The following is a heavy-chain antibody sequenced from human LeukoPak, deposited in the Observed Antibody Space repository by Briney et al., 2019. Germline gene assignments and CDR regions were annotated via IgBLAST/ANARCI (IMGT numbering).Heavy chain of an antibody. Sequence: RAGRSLRLSCAASGFTFGSHAMHWVRQPAGKGLEYVSCISTDGESTYYAHSVKGRFTISRDNSKNTLYLQMGSLRDEDMAVYYCATRAGLGSYTSITVFDFWGQGTLVTVSS. D-gene: IGHD3-10*01. V-gene: IGHV3-64*01. J-gene: IGHJ4*02. CDR2: ISTDGEST. CDR3: ATRAGLGSYTSITVFDF. CDR1: GFTFGSHA.